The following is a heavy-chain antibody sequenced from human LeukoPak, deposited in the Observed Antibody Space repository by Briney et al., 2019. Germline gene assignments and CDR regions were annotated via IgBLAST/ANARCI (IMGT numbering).Heavy chain of an antibody. D-gene: IGHD4-23*01. J-gene: IGHJ4*02. CDR3: ARVGRDYGGNRFSDY. CDR2: ISAYNGDI. Sequence: SVQFSCKASGYTFTSSGVSWVRQAPGQGLEWMGWISAYNGDINYAQKFQGRVTMTTDTSTSTAYMELRSLRSDDTAIYYCARVGRDYGGNRFSDYWGQGTLVTVSS. CDR1: GYTFTSSG. V-gene: IGHV1-18*01.